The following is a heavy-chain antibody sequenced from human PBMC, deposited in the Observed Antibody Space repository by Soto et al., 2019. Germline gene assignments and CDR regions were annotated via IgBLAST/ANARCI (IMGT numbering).Heavy chain of an antibody. CDR3: ARDPGTTGTDYHDYDRTDD. Sequence: QVQLVQSGAEVKKPGASVKVSCKASGYTFTGYYMHWVRQAPGQGLEWMGWINPNSGGTNYAQKFQGWVTMTRDTXXSXAXKDQGRLRAADTAVYDSARDPGTTGTDYHDYDRTDDWGQGTTVTVSS. V-gene: IGHV1-2*04. J-gene: IGHJ6*02. CDR2: INPNSGGT. D-gene: IGHD1-1*01. CDR1: GYTFTGYY.